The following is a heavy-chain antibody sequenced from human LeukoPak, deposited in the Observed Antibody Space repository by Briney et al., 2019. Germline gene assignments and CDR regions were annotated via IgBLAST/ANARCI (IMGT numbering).Heavy chain of an antibody. Sequence: GRSLRLSCAASGFTFSSYWMSWVRQAPGRGLEWVANIKQDGSEKYYVDSVKGRFTISRDNAKNSLYLQMNSLRAEDTAVYYCARDWSSGWDTFDYWGQGTLVTVSS. J-gene: IGHJ4*02. CDR2: IKQDGSEK. D-gene: IGHD6-19*01. CDR1: GFTFSSYW. V-gene: IGHV3-7*03. CDR3: ARDWSSGWDTFDY.